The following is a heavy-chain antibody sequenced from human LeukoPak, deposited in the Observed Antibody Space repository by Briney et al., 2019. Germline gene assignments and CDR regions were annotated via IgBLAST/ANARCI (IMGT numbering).Heavy chain of an antibody. CDR3: AREIPRVLGECFDP. V-gene: IGHV4-59*01. Sequence: SETLSLTCTVSGGSISSYYWSWTRQPPGKGLEWIGYIYYSGSTNYNPSLKSRVTISVDTSKNQFSLKLSSVTAADTAVYYCAREIPRVLGECFDPWGQGTLVTVSS. CDR2: IYYSGST. D-gene: IGHD4/OR15-4a*01. J-gene: IGHJ5*02. CDR1: GGSISSYY.